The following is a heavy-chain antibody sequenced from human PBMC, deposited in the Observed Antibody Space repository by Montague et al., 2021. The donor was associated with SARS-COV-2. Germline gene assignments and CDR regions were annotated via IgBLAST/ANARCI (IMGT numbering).Heavy chain of an antibody. J-gene: IGHJ5*02. V-gene: IGHV4-4*07. Sequence: SETLSLTCTVSGGSITSYYWSWIRQPAEKGLECIGLIYTSGSTNXNPSLKSRVTMSVDTSRKQFSLKLSSVTAADTAVYYCARQKMGSVTIFGVVMHDRWFDPWGQGTLVTVSS. D-gene: IGHD3-3*01. CDR2: IYTSGST. CDR1: GGSITSYY. CDR3: ARQKMGSVTIFGVVMHDRWFDP.